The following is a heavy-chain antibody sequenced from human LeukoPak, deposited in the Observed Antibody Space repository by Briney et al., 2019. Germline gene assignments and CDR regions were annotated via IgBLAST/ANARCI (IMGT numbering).Heavy chain of an antibody. Sequence: ASVKVSCKASGDTFTSYGISWVRQAPGQGLEWMGWISAYNGNTNYAQNLQGRVTMTTDTSTSTAYMDLRSLRSDDTAVYYCARDLRVVMDPYYFDYWGQGTLVTVSS. CDR1: GDTFTSYG. CDR3: ARDLRVVMDPYYFDY. J-gene: IGHJ4*02. D-gene: IGHD3-3*01. CDR2: ISAYNGNT. V-gene: IGHV1-18*01.